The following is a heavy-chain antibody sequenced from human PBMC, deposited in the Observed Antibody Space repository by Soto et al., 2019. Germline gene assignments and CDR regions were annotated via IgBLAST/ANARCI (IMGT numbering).Heavy chain of an antibody. J-gene: IGHJ4*02. CDR1: GYIFTSYG. CDR3: ARSAGRYFDWLYYFDY. V-gene: IGHV1-18*01. CDR2: ISAYNGNT. Sequence: ASVKVSCKASGYIFTSYGISWVRQAPGQGLEWMGWISAYNGNTNYAQKLQGRVTMTTDTSTSTAYMELRSLRSDDTAVYYCARSAGRYFDWLYYFDYWGQGTLVTVSS. D-gene: IGHD3-9*01.